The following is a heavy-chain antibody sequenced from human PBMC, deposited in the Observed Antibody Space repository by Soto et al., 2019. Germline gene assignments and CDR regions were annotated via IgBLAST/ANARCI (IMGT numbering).Heavy chain of an antibody. CDR3: AALDTAMVKTAGY. J-gene: IGHJ4*02. D-gene: IGHD5-18*01. V-gene: IGHV4-59*12. CDR2: IYYSGST. CDR1: GGSLISYY. Sequence: SETLSLTCVVSGGSLISYYWSWIRQPPGKGLEWIGYIYYSGSTNYNPSLKSRVTISVDTSRNQFSLKLSSVTAEDTAVYYCAALDTAMVKTAGYWGQGTLVTVSS.